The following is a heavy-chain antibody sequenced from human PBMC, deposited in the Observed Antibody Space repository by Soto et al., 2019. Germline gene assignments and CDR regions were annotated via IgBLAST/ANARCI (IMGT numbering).Heavy chain of an antibody. J-gene: IGHJ3*02. Sequence: EVQLVESGGGLVQPGGSLRLSCAASEFTFSSYWMTWVRQAPGRGLEWVASINQDGSEKYYVDSVKGRFTISRDNAKNSLYLQMTYLRAEDTAVFYCARIMIVVVITEHDAFDIWGQGTMVTVSS. CDR3: ARIMIVVVITEHDAFDI. CDR1: EFTFSSYW. D-gene: IGHD3-22*01. CDR2: INQDGSEK. V-gene: IGHV3-7*05.